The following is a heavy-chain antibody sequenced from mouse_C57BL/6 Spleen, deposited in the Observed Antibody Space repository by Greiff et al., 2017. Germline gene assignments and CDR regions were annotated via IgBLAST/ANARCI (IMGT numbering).Heavy chain of an antibody. J-gene: IGHJ1*03. V-gene: IGHV1-26*01. Sequence: EVQLQQSGPELVKPGASVKISCKASGYTFTDYYMNWVKQSHGKSLEWIGDINPNNGGTSYNQKFKGKATLTVDKSYSTAYMELRSLTSEDSAVYYCARSSDGYPWYFDVWGTGTTVTVSS. CDR1: GYTFTDYY. D-gene: IGHD2-3*01. CDR3: ARSSDGYPWYFDV. CDR2: INPNNGGT.